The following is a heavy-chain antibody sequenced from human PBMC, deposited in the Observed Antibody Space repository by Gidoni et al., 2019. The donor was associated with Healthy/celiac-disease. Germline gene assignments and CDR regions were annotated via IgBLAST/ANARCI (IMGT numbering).Heavy chain of an antibody. V-gene: IGHV4-61*02. CDR3: ARFDARDAFDI. J-gene: IGHJ3*02. CDR1: GGSISSGSYY. CDR2: IYTSGST. Sequence: QVQLQESGPGLVKPSQTLSLTCTVSGGSISSGSYYWSWIRQPAGKGLEWIGRIYTSGSTNSNPSLKSRVTMSVDTSKNQFSLKLSSVTAADTAVYYCARFDARDAFDIWGQGTMVTVSS.